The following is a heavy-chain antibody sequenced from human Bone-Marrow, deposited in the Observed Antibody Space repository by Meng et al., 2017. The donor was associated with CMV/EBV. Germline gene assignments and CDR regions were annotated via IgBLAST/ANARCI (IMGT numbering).Heavy chain of an antibody. CDR2: IYYSGST. Sequence: SETLSLTCTVSGGSISSSSYYWGWIRQPPGKGLEWIGSIYYSGSTYYNPSLKSRVTISVDTSKNQFSLKLSSVTAADTAVYYCARGGSVFYGVDVWGQGTTVTVYS. V-gene: IGHV4-39*07. CDR3: ARGGSVFYGVDV. D-gene: IGHD1-26*01. CDR1: GGSISSSSYY. J-gene: IGHJ6*02.